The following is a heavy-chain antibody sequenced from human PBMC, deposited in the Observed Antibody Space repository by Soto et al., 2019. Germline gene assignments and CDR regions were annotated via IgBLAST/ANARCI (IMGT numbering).Heavy chain of an antibody. J-gene: IGHJ4*02. V-gene: IGHV3-23*01. CDR2: ISGSGGST. Sequence: EVQLLESGGGLVQPGGSLRLSWASSGFTFSSYAMSWVRQAPGKGLEWVSAISGSGGSTYYADSVKGRFTISRDNSKNTMYLQMNSVSAEHTAVYYCAKAGGYSGYDRLAYFHYWGQGPLVTVSS. D-gene: IGHD5-12*01. CDR1: GFTFSSYA. CDR3: AKAGGYSGYDRLAYFHY.